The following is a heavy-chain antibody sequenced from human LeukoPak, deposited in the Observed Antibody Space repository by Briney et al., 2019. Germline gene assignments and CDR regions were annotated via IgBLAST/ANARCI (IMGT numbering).Heavy chain of an antibody. D-gene: IGHD6-13*01. CDR2: TYYRSKWYN. V-gene: IGHV6-1*01. CDR1: GDSVSSNSAA. CDR3: AGDDLQLVRRLGRNTEYYYYYYMDV. Sequence: SQTLSLTCAISGDSVSSNSAAWNWIRQSPSRGLEWLGRTYYRSKWYNDYAVSVKSRITINPDTSKNQFSMQLNSVTPEDTAVYYCAGDDLQLVRRLGRNTEYYYYYYMDVWGKGTTVTVSS. J-gene: IGHJ6*03.